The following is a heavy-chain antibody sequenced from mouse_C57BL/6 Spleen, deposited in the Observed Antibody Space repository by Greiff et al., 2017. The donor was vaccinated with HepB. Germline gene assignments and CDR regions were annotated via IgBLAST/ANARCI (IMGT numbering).Heavy chain of an antibody. J-gene: IGHJ1*03. CDR3: TRDYDVGYWYFDV. Sequence: EVQWVESGGGLVQPGGSMKLSCAASGFTFSDAWMDWVRQSPEKGLEWVAEIRNKANNHATYYAESVKGRFTISRDDSKSSVYLQMNSLRAEDTGIYYCTRDYDVGYWYFDVWGTGTTVTVSS. CDR1: GFTFSDAW. CDR2: IRNKANNHAT. D-gene: IGHD2-4*01. V-gene: IGHV6-6*01.